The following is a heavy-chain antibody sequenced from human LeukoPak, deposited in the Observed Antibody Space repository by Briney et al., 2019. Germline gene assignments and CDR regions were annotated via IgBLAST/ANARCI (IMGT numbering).Heavy chain of an antibody. CDR2: ISGSGGST. J-gene: IGHJ3*02. D-gene: IGHD3-3*01. V-gene: IGHV3-23*01. Sequence: GGSLRLSCAASGFTFSSYVMSWVRQAPGKGLEWVSAISGSGGSTYYADSVKGRFTISRDNSKNTLYLQMNSLRAEDTAVYYCVYYDFWSGDTDAFDIWGQGTMVTVSS. CDR3: VYYDFWSGDTDAFDI. CDR1: GFTFSSYV.